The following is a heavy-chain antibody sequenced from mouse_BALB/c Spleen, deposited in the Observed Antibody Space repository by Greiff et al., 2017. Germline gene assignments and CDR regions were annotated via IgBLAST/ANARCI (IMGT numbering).Heavy chain of an antibody. CDR1: GYTFTSYW. CDR3: TRGGYGYAMDY. Sequence: QVQLKQPGAELVRPGASVKLSCKASGYTFTSYWINWVKQRPGQGLEWIGNIYPSDSYTNYNQKFKDKATLTVDKSSSTAYMQLSSPTSEDSAVYYCTRGGYGYAMDYWGQGTSVTVSS. D-gene: IGHD2-2*01. V-gene: IGHV1-69*02. CDR2: IYPSDSYT. J-gene: IGHJ4*01.